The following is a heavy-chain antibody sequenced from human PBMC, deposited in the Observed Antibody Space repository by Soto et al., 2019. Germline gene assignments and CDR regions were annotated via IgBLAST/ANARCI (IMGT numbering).Heavy chain of an antibody. Sequence: QVQLQESGPGVVKRSETLSLTCTVTGASVINDYWNWIRQPPGKGLEWIGFVYDSGSTSYNSSLKSRLTISVDTSKNQFSLKLSSVTAADTAVYYCVRQVGATGSYSYAVWGQGTMVTVSS. D-gene: IGHD1-26*01. CDR2: VYDSGST. CDR3: VRQVGATGSYSYAV. V-gene: IGHV4-59*02. J-gene: IGHJ3*01. CDR1: GASVINDY.